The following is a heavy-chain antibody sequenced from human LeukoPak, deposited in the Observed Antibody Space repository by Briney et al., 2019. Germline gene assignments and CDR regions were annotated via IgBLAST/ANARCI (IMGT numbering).Heavy chain of an antibody. D-gene: IGHD3-10*02. V-gene: IGHV3-7*04. CDR1: GFAFSSFW. CDR3: ARESPVPGNFAFDI. CDR2: IKQDGREK. J-gene: IGHJ3*02. Sequence: GGSLRLSCAASGFAFSSFWMSWVRQAPGKGLEWVANIKQDGREKYYVDSVKGRFTISGDNAKNSQYLQMNSLRAEDTAVYYCARESPVPGNFAFDIWGQGTMVTVSS.